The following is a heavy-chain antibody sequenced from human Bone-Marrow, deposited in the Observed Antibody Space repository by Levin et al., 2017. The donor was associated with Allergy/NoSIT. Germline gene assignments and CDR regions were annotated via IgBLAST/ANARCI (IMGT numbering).Heavy chain of an antibody. V-gene: IGHV1-24*01. Sequence: EASVKVSCKVSGDTLSEVSIQWVRQAPGKGLEWMGTFAAEDGEAVFAQKFQDRLTMTEDTSTDTEYMELRSLTSEDTAGYCCATAWELRGLDIWGQGTLVTVSS. CDR2: FAAEDGEA. CDR1: GDTLSEVS. D-gene: IGHD1-7*01. J-gene: IGHJ3*02. CDR3: ATAWELRGLDI.